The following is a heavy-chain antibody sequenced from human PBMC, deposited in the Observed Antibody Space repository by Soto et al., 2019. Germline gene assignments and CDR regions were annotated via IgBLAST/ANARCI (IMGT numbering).Heavy chain of an antibody. J-gene: IGHJ5*02. D-gene: IGHD4-17*01. CDR3: ARAPGDYGRWFDP. CDR2: IYYSVST. V-gene: IGHV4-30-4*01. CDR1: GGSISSGDYY. Sequence: SETLSLTCTVSGGSISSGDYYWSWIRQPPEKGLEWIGYIYYSVSTYYNPSLKSRVTISVDTSKNQFSLKLSSVTAADTAVYYGARAPGDYGRWFDPWGQGTLVTVSS.